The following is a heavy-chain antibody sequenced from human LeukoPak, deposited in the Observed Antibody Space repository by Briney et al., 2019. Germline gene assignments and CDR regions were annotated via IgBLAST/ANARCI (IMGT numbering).Heavy chain of an antibody. V-gene: IGHV1-18*04. D-gene: IGHD6-13*01. CDR3: ARDGSAAGTDNWFDP. Sequence: GASVTVSCTASGYTFTSYGISWVRQAPGQGLEWMGWISAYNGNTNYAQKLQGRVTMTTDTSTSTAYMELRSLRSDDTAVYYCARDGSAAGTDNWFDPWGQGTLVTVSS. CDR2: ISAYNGNT. J-gene: IGHJ5*02. CDR1: GYTFTSYG.